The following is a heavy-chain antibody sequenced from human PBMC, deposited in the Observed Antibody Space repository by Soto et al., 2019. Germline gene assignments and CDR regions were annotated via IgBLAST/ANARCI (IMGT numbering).Heavy chain of an antibody. Sequence: QVQVVQSGAEVKKPGSSVKVSCKASGGTFSTAAISWVRQAPGQGLEWMGGIMPIFRTADYAQKFQGRVTITADESTSTAYLELRSLRSEDTAVYYCARAQDRPQLGGNYYYIMDVWGQGTTVTVSS. D-gene: IGHD3-3*02. CDR2: IMPIFRTA. J-gene: IGHJ6*02. CDR1: GGTFSTAA. V-gene: IGHV1-69*12. CDR3: ARAQDRPQLGGNYYYIMDV.